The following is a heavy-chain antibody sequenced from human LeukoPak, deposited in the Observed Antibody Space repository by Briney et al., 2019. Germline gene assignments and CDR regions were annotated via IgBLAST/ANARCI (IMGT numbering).Heavy chain of an antibody. Sequence: SETLSLTCAVYGGSFSGYYWSWIRQPPGKGLEWIGEINHSGSTNYNPSLKSRVIISVDTSKNQFSLKLSSVTAADTAVYYCARGLGAYSSSWHYRYYHYGMDVWGQGTTVTVSS. J-gene: IGHJ6*02. D-gene: IGHD6-13*01. CDR3: ARGLGAYSSSWHYRYYHYGMDV. V-gene: IGHV4-34*01. CDR1: GGSFSGYY. CDR2: INHSGST.